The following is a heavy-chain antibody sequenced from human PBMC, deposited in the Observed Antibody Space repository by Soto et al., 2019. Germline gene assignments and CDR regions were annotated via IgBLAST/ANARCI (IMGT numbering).Heavy chain of an antibody. CDR1: GIPVSSNY. CDR3: ARDGPYYYASRMDV. D-gene: IGHD3-10*01. CDR2: LHSGGDT. V-gene: IGHV3-53*04. Sequence: EVPLVESGGGLVQPGGSLRLSCVASGIPVSSNYMTWVRQAPGKGLEWVSVLHSGGDTYYANSVKGRFTISRHDSTNTLFLQRNSLTAEDTAVYYCARDGPYYYASRMDVWGQGTTVTVSS. J-gene: IGHJ6*02.